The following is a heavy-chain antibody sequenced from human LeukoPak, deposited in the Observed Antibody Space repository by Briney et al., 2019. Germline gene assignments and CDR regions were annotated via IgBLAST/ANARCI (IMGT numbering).Heavy chain of an antibody. J-gene: IGHJ4*02. D-gene: IGHD6-19*01. CDR3: ARTARRSGWFDY. CDR2: IYYSGST. CDR1: GGSISSYY. V-gene: IGHV4-59*01. Sequence: PSETLSLTCTVSGGSISSYYWSWIRQPPGKGLEWIGYIYYSGSTNYNPSLKSRVTISVDTSKYQFSLKLTSVTAADTAVYYCARTARRSGWFDYWGQGTLVTVSS.